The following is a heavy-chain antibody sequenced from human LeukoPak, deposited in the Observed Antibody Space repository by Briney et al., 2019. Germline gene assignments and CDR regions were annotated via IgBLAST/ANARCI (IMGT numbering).Heavy chain of an antibody. V-gene: IGHV3-23*01. CDR3: AKLTSGCFKDF. CDR1: GFTFSSYA. Sequence: PGGSLRLSCAASGFTFSSYAMTWVRQAPGKGLEWVSAISASDDSTFYVDSVRGRFTISRDFSKNTLYLQMNSLRAEDTAVYYCAKLTSGCFKDFWGQGTLATVSS. D-gene: IGHD6-19*01. J-gene: IGHJ4*02. CDR2: ISASDDST.